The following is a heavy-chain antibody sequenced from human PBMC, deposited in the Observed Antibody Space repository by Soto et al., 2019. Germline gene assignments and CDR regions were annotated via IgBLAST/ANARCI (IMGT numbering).Heavy chain of an antibody. CDR3: ARGLISGSHYSGGWYYFYS. CDR2: ISHSGSA. V-gene: IGHV4-34*01. CDR1: GGSFSGYI. Sequence: QVQLQQWGAGLFQPSETLSLTCAVYGGSFSGYILSWIRQTPGKGLQWIGQISHSGSANYNPSLKCRVTISVDKSNSQFSLELSFVTAADKTLYYCARGLISGSHYSGGWYYFYSWGQGTLVTVSS. J-gene: IGHJ4*02. D-gene: IGHD1-26*01.